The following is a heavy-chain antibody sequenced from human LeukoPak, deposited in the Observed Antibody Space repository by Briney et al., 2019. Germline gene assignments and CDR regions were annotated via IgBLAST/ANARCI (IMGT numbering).Heavy chain of an antibody. D-gene: IGHD3-22*01. V-gene: IGHV3-30-3*01. J-gene: IGHJ4*02. Sequence: GRSLRLSCAASGFTFSSYAMHWVRQAPGKGLEWVAVISYDGSNKYYADSVKGRFTISRDNSKNTLYLQMNSLRAEDTAVYYCARDRDYYDSSSPVIDYWGQGTLVTVYS. CDR1: GFTFSSYA. CDR2: ISYDGSNK. CDR3: ARDRDYYDSSSPVIDY.